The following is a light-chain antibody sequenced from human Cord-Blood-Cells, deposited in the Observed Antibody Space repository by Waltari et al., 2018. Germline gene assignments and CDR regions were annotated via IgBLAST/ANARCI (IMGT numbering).Light chain of an antibody. CDR2: GAS. CDR3: QRYGSSAPST. CDR1: QCVSSTY. V-gene: IGKV3-20*01. J-gene: IGKJ5*01. Sequence: EIVLTQSPGTLSLSPGERATLSCRANQCVSSTYLAWYQQKPVQAPRLPIYGASSRASSIPDRFSCRGSATDVTDTISRLEPEDFAVEYCQRYGSSAPSTFGQGTRLEIK.